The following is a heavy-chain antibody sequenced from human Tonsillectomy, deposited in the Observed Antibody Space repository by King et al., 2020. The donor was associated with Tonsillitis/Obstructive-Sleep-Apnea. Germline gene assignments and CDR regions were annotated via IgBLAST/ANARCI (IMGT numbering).Heavy chain of an antibody. CDR2: IKSKTDGGTT. CDR3: TSWVCHFDSSGYYFDP. V-gene: IGHV3-15*07. D-gene: IGHD3-22*01. J-gene: IGHJ4*02. CDR1: GFTFSNAW. Sequence: VQLVESGGGLVKPGGSLRLSCAASGFTFSNAWMNWVRQAPGKGLEWIGRIKSKTDGGTTYYAAPVKGRFTISRDDSKNTLYLQMNSLKTEDTAVYYCTSWVCHFDSSGYYFDPWGQGTLVTVSS.